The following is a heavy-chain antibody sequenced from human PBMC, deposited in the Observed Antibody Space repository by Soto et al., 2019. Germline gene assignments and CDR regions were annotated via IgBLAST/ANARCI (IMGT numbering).Heavy chain of an antibody. Sequence: ASVKVSCKASGYTFTGYYMHWVRQAPGQGLEWMGWINPNSGGTNYAQKFQGWVTMTRDTSISTAYMELSSLRSEDTAVYYRARAKDIVLMVYAKPLYYYGMDVWGQGTTVTVSS. D-gene: IGHD2-8*01. CDR1: GYTFTGYY. V-gene: IGHV1-2*04. J-gene: IGHJ6*02. CDR2: INPNSGGT. CDR3: ARAKDIVLMVYAKPLYYYGMDV.